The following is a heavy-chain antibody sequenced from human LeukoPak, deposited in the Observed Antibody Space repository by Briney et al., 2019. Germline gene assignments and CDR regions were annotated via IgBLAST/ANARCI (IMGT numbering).Heavy chain of an antibody. D-gene: IGHD5-18*01. Sequence: GGSLRLSCAASGFTFSSYAMGWVRQAPGKGLEWVSVISGSGGSTYYADSVKGRFTISRDNSKNTLYLQMNSLRAEDTAVYYCGKSEAYSFAYGIDFWGEGTLVTVSS. CDR3: GKSEAYSFAYGIDF. V-gene: IGHV3-23*01. CDR1: GFTFSSYA. J-gene: IGHJ4*02. CDR2: ISGSGGST.